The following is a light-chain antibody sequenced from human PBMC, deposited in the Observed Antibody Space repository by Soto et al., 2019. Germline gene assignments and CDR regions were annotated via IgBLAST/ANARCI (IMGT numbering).Light chain of an antibody. J-gene: IGLJ1*01. CDR1: SSNIGAGYD. Sequence: VLTQPPSVSGAPGQRITISCTGSSSNIGAGYDVHWYQQLPGTAPKLLIYDNTNRPSGVPDRFSGSKSGTSASLAITGLQAEDEADYYCQSYDSSLSGSYVFGTGTKVTVL. CDR2: DNT. CDR3: QSYDSSLSGSYV. V-gene: IGLV1-40*01.